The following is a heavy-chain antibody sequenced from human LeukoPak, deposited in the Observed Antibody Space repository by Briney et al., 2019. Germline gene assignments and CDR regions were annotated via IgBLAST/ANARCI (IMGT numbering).Heavy chain of an antibody. Sequence: GGSLRLSCAASGFTFDDYAMHWVRQAPGKGLEWVAVISYDGSNKYYADSVKGRFTISRDNSKNTLYLQMNSLRAEDTAVYYCARDYDYYDSSGYSPAIGYWGQGTLVTVSS. J-gene: IGHJ4*02. D-gene: IGHD3-22*01. CDR3: ARDYDYYDSSGYSPAIGY. CDR1: GFTFDDYA. V-gene: IGHV3-30-3*01. CDR2: ISYDGSNK.